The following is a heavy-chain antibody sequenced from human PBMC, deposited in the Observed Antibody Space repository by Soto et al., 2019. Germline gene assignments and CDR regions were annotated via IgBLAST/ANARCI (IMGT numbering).Heavy chain of an antibody. CDR1: GYTFTSYY. CDR2: INPSGGST. D-gene: IGHD4-17*01. V-gene: IGHV1-46*01. Sequence: PGASVKVSCKASGYTFTSYYMHWVRQAPGQGLEWMGIINPSGGSTSYAQKFQGRVTMTRDTSTSTVYMELSSLRSEDTAVYYCARDQNPQGLRFYNWFDPWGQGTLVTVSS. J-gene: IGHJ5*02. CDR3: ARDQNPQGLRFYNWFDP.